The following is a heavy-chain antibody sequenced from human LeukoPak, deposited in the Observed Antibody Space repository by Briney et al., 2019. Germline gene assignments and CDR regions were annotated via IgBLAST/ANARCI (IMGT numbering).Heavy chain of an antibody. CDR3: AGFHILACYSDY. J-gene: IGHJ4*02. V-gene: IGHV4-4*02. CDR1: GGSISSSNW. Sequence: KPSGTLSLTCAVSGGSISSSNWWSWVRQPPGKGLEWIGEIYHSGSTNYNPSLKSRVTISVDKSKNQFSLKLSSVTAADTAVYYCAGFHILACYSDYWGQGTLVTRPS. D-gene: IGHD3-9*01. CDR2: IYHSGST.